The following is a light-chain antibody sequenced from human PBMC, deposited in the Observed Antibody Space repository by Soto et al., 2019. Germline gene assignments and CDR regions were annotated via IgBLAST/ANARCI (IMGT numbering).Light chain of an antibody. CDR1: QSISNS. CDR2: DAS. Sequence: EIVLTQSPATLSLSPGERATLSCRASQSISNSLAWYQQKPGQAPSLLIFDASKRATGIPARFSGSGSGTDFTLTISRLEPEDFAVYYCQQYGSSPITFGQGTRLEIK. CDR3: QQYGSSPIT. V-gene: IGKV3-20*01. J-gene: IGKJ5*01.